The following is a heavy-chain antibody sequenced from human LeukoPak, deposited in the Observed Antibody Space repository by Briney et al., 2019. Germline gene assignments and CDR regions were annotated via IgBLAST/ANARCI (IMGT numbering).Heavy chain of an antibody. CDR1: GGSISSYY. V-gene: IGHV4-4*07. J-gene: IGHJ6*02. Sequence: SETLSLTCTVSGGSISSYYWSWIRQPAGKGLEWIGRIYTSGSTNYNPSLKSRVTMSVDTSKNQFSLKLSSVTAADAAVYYCARASTPGWYYYGMDVWGQGTTVTVSS. CDR3: ARASTPGWYYYGMDV. CDR2: IYTSGST. D-gene: IGHD1-14*01.